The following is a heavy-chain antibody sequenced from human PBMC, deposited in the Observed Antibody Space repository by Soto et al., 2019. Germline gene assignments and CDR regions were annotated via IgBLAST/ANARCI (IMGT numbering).Heavy chain of an antibody. CDR1: GFSLTVYG. CDR3: ARDRVESGYPEYFQH. J-gene: IGHJ1*01. D-gene: IGHD3-22*01. V-gene: IGHV3-21*04. CDR2: ISSSSSSI. Sequence: SLGLSCVASGFSLTVYGVNWFRQTQGKGLEWVSSISSSSSSIYYADSVKGRFTISRDNSKNTLYLQMNSLRAEDTAVYYCARDRVESGYPEYFQHWGRGTLVTVSS.